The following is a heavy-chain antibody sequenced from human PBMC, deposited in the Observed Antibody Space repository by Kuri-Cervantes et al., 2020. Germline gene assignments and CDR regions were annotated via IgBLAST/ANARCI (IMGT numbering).Heavy chain of an antibody. V-gene: IGHV3-9*01. CDR2: ISWNSGSI. Sequence: GGSLRLSCAASGFTFDDYAMHWVRQAPGKGLEWVSGISWNSGSIGYADSVKGRFTISRDNAKNSLYLQMNSLRVEDTALCYCAKDARLHLGELSSWGQGTMVTVSS. CDR1: GFTFDDYA. D-gene: IGHD3-16*02. J-gene: IGHJ3*01. CDR3: AKDARLHLGELSS.